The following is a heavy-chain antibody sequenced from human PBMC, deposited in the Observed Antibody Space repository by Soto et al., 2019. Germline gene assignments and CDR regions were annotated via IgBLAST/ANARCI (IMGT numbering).Heavy chain of an antibody. CDR3: ARLLTEGATFREDAFDL. J-gene: IGHJ3*01. Sequence: QIQLVQSGGDVKTPGASVKVSCTTSRYTFTSHGIAWVRQAPGQGLEWMGWISTFNGKTDYAQKFQGRVTMTADTITSTVHMGLRSLRSDDTAVYYCARLLTEGATFREDAFDLWGPGTKVTVSS. D-gene: IGHD3-9*01. CDR2: ISTFNGKT. V-gene: IGHV1-18*01. CDR1: RYTFTSHG.